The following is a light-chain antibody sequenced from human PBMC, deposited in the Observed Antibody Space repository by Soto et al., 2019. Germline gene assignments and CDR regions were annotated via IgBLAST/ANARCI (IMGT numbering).Light chain of an antibody. CDR3: TSYTDKKTGV. CDR1: SSDIGGYNY. J-gene: IGLJ3*02. CDR2: EVS. Sequence: QSALTQPASVSGSPGQSITISCTGTSSDIGGYNYVSWYQHHPDKAPKLIIYEVSNRPSGVSIRFSGSKSGNVASLTISGLQADDEADYYCTSYTDKKTGVFGGGTKLTVL. V-gene: IGLV2-14*01.